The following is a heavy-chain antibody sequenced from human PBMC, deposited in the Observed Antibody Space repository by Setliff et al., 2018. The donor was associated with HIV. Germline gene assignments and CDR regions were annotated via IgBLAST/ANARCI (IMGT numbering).Heavy chain of an antibody. CDR1: GGSISSHY. J-gene: IGHJ4*02. V-gene: IGHV4-59*11. D-gene: IGHD2-8*01. Sequence: PSETLSLTCTVSGGSISSHYWSWIRQPPGKGLEWIGSVYYSGSTNYNPSLKSRITISLDTSKSQFSRKLGSVTAADTAVYFCSTVVTRAYCHDGLCPAFDSWGQGALVTVSS. CDR2: VYYSGST. CDR3: STVVTRAYCHDGLCPAFDS.